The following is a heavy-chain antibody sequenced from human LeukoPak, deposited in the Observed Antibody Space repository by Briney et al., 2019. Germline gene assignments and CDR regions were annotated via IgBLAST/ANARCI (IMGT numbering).Heavy chain of an antibody. CDR2: IWYEESNN. V-gene: IGHV3-33*06. CDR3: AKSFLELEAYDYYMDV. Sequence: GRSLRLSCVASGFSFSRYGMHWVRQAPGKGLEWLAVIWYEESNNFYADSVKGRFTISRDNSKKTLYLQLNSLRAEDTAVYFCAKSFLELEAYDYYMDVWGKGTTVTVSS. CDR1: GFSFSRYG. D-gene: IGHD1-7*01. J-gene: IGHJ6*03.